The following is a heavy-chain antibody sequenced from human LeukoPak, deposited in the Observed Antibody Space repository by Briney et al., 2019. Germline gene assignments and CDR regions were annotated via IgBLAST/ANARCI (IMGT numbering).Heavy chain of an antibody. Sequence: GASVKVSCKASGYTFTTYGLSWVRQAPGQGLEWLGWISTYDDNIKYAQSLQGRLTLTIDTSTSTAYMELRSLTSDDTAVYYCAREYYYASGNYYNRIDYWGQGTLVTVSS. CDR3: AREYYYASGNYYNRIDY. V-gene: IGHV1-18*01. J-gene: IGHJ4*02. CDR2: ISTYDDNI. CDR1: GYTFTTYG. D-gene: IGHD3-10*01.